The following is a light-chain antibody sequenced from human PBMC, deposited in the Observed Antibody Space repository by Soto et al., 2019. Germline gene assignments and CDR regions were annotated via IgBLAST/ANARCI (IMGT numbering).Light chain of an antibody. V-gene: IGLV1-40*01. CDR2: GNS. CDR3: QSYDSSRNEGV. CDR1: SSNIGAGYD. Sequence: QSVLTQPPSVSGAPGQRVTISCTGSSSNIGAGYDVHWYQHLPGTAPKLLIYGNSNRPSGVPDRLSGSKSGTSASLAITGLRAEDEAAYYCQSYDSSRNEGVFGGGTKLTVL. J-gene: IGLJ2*01.